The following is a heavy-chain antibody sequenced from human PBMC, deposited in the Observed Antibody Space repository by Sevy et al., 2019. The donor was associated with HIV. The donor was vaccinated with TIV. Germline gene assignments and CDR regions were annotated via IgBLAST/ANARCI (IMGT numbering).Heavy chain of an antibody. V-gene: IGHV4-31*03. CDR2: IYYSGST. CDR1: GGSISSGGYY. CDR3: ARALLITCDACIDY. D-gene: IGHD3-16*01. J-gene: IGHJ4*02. Sequence: SETLSLTCTVSGGSISSGGYYWSWIRQHPGKGLEWIGYIYYSGSTYYNPSLKSRVTISVDTSKNQFSLKLSSVTAADTAVYYCARALLITCDACIDYWGQGTLVTVSS.